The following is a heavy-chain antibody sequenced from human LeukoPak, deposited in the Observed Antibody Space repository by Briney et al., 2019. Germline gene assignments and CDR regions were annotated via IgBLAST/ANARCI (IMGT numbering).Heavy chain of an antibody. CDR3: ASTIVVVVVMFGY. Sequence: GESLRLSCAASGFTFSSYAMSWVRQAPGKGLEWVSAISGSGGSTYYADSVKGRFTISRDNSKNTLYLQMNSLRAEDTAVYYCASTIVVVVVMFGYWGQGTLVTVSS. J-gene: IGHJ4*02. CDR2: ISGSGGST. V-gene: IGHV3-23*01. D-gene: IGHD2-15*01. CDR1: GFTFSSYA.